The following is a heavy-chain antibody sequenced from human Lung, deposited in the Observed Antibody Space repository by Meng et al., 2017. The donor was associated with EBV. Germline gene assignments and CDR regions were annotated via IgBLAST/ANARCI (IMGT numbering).Heavy chain of an antibody. Sequence: QVHGPAPGPALAKPSQPLPLPCTVSGDSITNHNCWAWVRQPPGKGREWIGENPHRVSSAYNPSLKSRVSMSIDKSKNQFSLKLTSVTAADTAVYHCLRGSGGSVWGQGTLVTVSS. CDR2: NPHRVSS. V-gene: IGHV4-4*02. D-gene: IGHD3-10*01. CDR1: GDSITNHNC. J-gene: IGHJ1*01. CDR3: LRGSGGSV.